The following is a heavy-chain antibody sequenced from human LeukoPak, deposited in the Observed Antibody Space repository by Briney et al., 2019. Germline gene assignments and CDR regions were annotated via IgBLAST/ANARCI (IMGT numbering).Heavy chain of an antibody. Sequence: GGSLRLSCAAPGFSFSSCAMSWVRQAPGKGPQWVSGVSDGRYYADSLKGRFTISRDNSANTVYLQMNNLADEDTAVYYCVKEGEGHSYAPKTGPPTWGQGTLVTVSS. CDR2: VSDGR. V-gene: IGHV3-23*01. CDR1: GFSFSSCA. J-gene: IGHJ5*02. CDR3: VKEGEGHSYAPKTGPPT. D-gene: IGHD5-18*01.